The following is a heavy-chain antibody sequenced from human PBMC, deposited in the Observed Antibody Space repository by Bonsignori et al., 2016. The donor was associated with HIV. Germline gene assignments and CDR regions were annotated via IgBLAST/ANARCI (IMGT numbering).Heavy chain of an antibody. V-gene: IGHV4-59*01. CDR2: LLHGGT. D-gene: IGHD6-6*01. CDR3: ARVPGQYSSSYNYYYYYYMDV. Sequence: RQAPGKGFGVDWVYLLHGGTNXNPSLKSRVTISVDTSKNQFSLKLSSVTAADTAVYYCARVPGQYSSSYNYYYYYYMDVWGKGTTVTVSS. J-gene: IGHJ6*03.